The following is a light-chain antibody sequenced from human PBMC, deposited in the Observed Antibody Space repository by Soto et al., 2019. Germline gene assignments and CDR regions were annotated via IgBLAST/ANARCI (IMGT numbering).Light chain of an antibody. CDR1: QSVSSN. CDR3: QHPGT. V-gene: IGKV3-15*01. CDR2: GAS. Sequence: EIVMTQSPATLSVSPGERATLSCRASQSVSSNLAWYQQKPSQAPRLLIYGASTRATGIPARFSGSGSGTEFTLTISSLQSEDFAVYYCQHPGTFGQGTKLEIK. J-gene: IGKJ2*02.